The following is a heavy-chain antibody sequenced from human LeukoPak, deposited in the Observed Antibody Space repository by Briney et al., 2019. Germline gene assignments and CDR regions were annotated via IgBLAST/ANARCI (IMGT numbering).Heavy chain of an antibody. J-gene: IGHJ4*02. V-gene: IGHV3-53*01. Sequence: GGSLRLSCAASGFTVSSNYMSWVRQAPGKGLEWVSVIYSGGDTYYADSAKGRFTISRDNSKNTLYLQMNSLRAEDTAVYYCAKSSSAWVEIDYWGQGTLVTVSS. D-gene: IGHD6-19*01. CDR3: AKSSSAWVEIDY. CDR2: IYSGGDT. CDR1: GFTVSSNY.